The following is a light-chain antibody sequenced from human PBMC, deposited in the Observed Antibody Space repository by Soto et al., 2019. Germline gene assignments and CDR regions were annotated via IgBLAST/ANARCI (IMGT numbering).Light chain of an antibody. J-gene: IGKJ4*01. CDR2: GAS. Sequence: EIVLTQSPGTLSLSPGERATLSCRASQTVRTNYLAWFQHKPGQAPRLLIYGASSRATGIPDRFSGSGSGTDFTLNINRLEPEDFAVYFCPQYSDSPLTFGGGTKVEIK. CDR3: PQYSDSPLT. CDR1: QTVRTNY. V-gene: IGKV3-20*01.